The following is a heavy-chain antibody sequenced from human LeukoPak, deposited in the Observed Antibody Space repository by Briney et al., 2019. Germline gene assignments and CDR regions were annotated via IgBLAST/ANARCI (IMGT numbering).Heavy chain of an antibody. CDR1: GGSFSGYY. CDR2: INHSGST. J-gene: IGHJ5*02. CDR3: ARHVQWLVYAGWSNP. D-gene: IGHD6-19*01. V-gene: IGHV4-34*01. Sequence: SETLSLTCAVYGGSFSGYYWSWIRQPPGKGLEWIGEINHSGSTNYNPSLKSRVTISVDTSKNQFSLKLSSVTAADTAVYYGARHVQWLVYAGWSNPWAKETLVTVPS.